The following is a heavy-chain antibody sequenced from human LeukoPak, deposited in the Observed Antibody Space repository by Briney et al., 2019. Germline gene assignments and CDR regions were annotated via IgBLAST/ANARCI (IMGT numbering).Heavy chain of an antibody. CDR3: ARVDAGDLSLYLRFDY. V-gene: IGHV4-39*07. Sequence: SETLSLTCTVSGGSISSSSYYWGWIRQPPGNGLEWIGNIYYSGSTYYNPALQSRVTISIDTSKNQFSLKLSSVTAADMAVYYCARVDAGDLSLYLRFDYWGQGTLVTVSS. CDR1: GGSISSSSYY. CDR2: IYYSGST. J-gene: IGHJ4*02. D-gene: IGHD3-16*02.